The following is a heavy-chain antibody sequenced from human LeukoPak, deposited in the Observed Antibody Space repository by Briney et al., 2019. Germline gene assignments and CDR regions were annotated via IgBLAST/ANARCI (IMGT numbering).Heavy chain of an antibody. D-gene: IGHD3-10*01. CDR2: IKEDGSEK. Sequence: PGGSLRLSCAASGLTLSSYWMSWVRQAPGKGLEWVANIKEDGSEKYYVDSVEGRFTISRDNDKNSLYLHMNSLTAEATAIYYSGRDWVAGVPFGAFDIWGQGTMVSVSS. V-gene: IGHV3-7*01. CDR1: GLTLSSYW. CDR3: GRDWVAGVPFGAFDI. J-gene: IGHJ3*02.